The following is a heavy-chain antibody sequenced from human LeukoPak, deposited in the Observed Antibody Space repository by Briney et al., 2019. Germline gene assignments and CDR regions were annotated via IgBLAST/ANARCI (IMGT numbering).Heavy chain of an antibody. CDR2: IYYSGST. D-gene: IGHD3-3*01. CDR1: GGSISSYY. V-gene: IGHV4-39*01. CDR3: ARLTIFGVITYDY. Sequence: PSETLSLTCTVSGGSISSYYWGWIRQPPGKGLEWIGSIYYSGSTYYNPSLKSRVTISADTSKNQFSLKLTSVTAADTAVYYCARLTIFGVITYDYWGQGTLVTVSS. J-gene: IGHJ4*02.